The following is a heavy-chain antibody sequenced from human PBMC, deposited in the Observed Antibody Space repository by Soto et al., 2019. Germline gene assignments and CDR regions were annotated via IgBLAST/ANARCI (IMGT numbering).Heavy chain of an antibody. CDR1: GFTFSSYG. CDR3: ARGLISSRLFD. V-gene: IGHV3-33*01. Sequence: GGSLRLSCAASGFTFSSYGMHWVRQAPGKGLEWVAVIWYDGSNKYYADSVKGRFTISRDNSKNTLYLQMNSPRAEDTAVYYCARGLISSRLFDWGQGTLVTVS. D-gene: IGHD6-13*01. J-gene: IGHJ4*02. CDR2: IWYDGSNK.